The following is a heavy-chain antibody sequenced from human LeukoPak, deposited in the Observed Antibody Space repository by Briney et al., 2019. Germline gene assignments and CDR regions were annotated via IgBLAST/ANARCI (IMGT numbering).Heavy chain of an antibody. CDR3: ARMDSRGSDNWFDP. CDR1: GYTFTSYG. Sequence: ASVKVSCKASGYTFTSYGISWVRQATGQGLEWMGWMNPNSGNTGYAQRFQGRITMTRNTSISTAYMELSGLSSDDTAMYYCARMDSRGSDNWFDPWGQGTLVTVSS. V-gene: IGHV1-8*02. J-gene: IGHJ5*02. D-gene: IGHD3-22*01. CDR2: MNPNSGNT.